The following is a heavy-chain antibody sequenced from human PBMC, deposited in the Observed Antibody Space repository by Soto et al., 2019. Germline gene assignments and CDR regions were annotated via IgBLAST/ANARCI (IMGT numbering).Heavy chain of an antibody. CDR2: IYYTGST. V-gene: IGHV4-59*01. D-gene: IGHD5-12*01. J-gene: IGHJ4*02. Sequence: PSETLSLTCTVSGGSIRGYYWSWIRQPPGKGLEWIGYIYYTGSTNYSPSLNSRVTISLDTSKNQFSLKLSSVTAADTAVYYCGRIEYTAYVLYPFDYWGRGILVTVSS. CDR1: GGSIRGYY. CDR3: GRIEYTAYVLYPFDY.